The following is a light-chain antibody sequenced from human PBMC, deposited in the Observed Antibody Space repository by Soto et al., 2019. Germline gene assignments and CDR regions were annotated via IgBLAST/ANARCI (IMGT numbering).Light chain of an antibody. CDR3: GTWDSSLGAL. Sequence: QSVLTQPPSVSGAPGQRVTISCTGSNSNIGADYVVNWYQQLPGTAPKLLIYDNHKRPSGIPDRFSGSKSGTSATLGITGLQTGDEADYYCGTWDSSLGALFGGRTQLTVL. CDR1: NSNIGADY. V-gene: IGLV1-51*01. CDR2: DNH. J-gene: IGLJ2*01.